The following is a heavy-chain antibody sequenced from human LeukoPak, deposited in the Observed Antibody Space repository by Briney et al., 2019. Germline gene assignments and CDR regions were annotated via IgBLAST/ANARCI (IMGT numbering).Heavy chain of an antibody. J-gene: IGHJ3*02. D-gene: IGHD2-2*01. Sequence: PGGSLRLSCAASGFTFSSYGMSWVRQAPGKGLEWVSAISGSGGSTYYADSVKGRFTISRDNSKNTLYLQMNSLRAEDTAVYYCARAGYQLLWRDAAFDIWGQGTMVTVSS. CDR3: ARAGYQLLWRDAAFDI. CDR2: ISGSGGST. CDR1: GFTFSSYG. V-gene: IGHV3-23*01.